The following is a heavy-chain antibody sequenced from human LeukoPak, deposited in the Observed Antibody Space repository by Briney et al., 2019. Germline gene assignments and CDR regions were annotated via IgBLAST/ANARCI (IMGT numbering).Heavy chain of an antibody. CDR1: GYTFTSYG. D-gene: IGHD2-15*01. Sequence: EASVKVSCKASGYTFTSYGISWVRQAPGQGLEWMGWISAYNGNTNYAQKLQGRVTMTTDTSTSTAYMELRSLRSDDTAVYYCARDVYCSGGSCYPTGVDYWGQGTLVTVS. CDR2: ISAYNGNT. V-gene: IGHV1-18*01. J-gene: IGHJ4*02. CDR3: ARDVYCSGGSCYPTGVDY.